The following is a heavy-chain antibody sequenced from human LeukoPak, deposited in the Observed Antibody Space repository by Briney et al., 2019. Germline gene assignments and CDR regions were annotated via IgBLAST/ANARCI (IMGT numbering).Heavy chain of an antibody. CDR1: GGSISSYY. D-gene: IGHD3-16*02. CDR2: IYYSGST. J-gene: IGHJ4*02. V-gene: IGHV4-59*01. Sequence: PSETLSPTCTVSGGSISSYYWSWIRQPPGKGLEWIGYIYYSGSTNYNPSLKSRVTISVDTSKNQFSLKLSSVTAADTAVYYCAREGIVPFDYWGQGTLVTVSS. CDR3: AREGIVPFDY.